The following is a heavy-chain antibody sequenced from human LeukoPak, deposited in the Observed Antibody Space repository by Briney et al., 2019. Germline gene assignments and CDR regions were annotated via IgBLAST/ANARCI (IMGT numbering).Heavy chain of an antibody. CDR2: INPNSGGT. V-gene: IGHV1-2*02. Sequence: ASVKVSCKASGYTFTGYYMHWVRHAPGQGLEWMGWINPNSGGTNYAQKFQGRVTMTRDTSISTAYMELRRLRSDDRAVYYWARADLEAYCGGDCYPTGRDAFDIWGQGTMVTVSS. CDR3: ARADLEAYCGGDCYPTGRDAFDI. CDR1: GYTFTGYY. D-gene: IGHD2-21*02. J-gene: IGHJ3*02.